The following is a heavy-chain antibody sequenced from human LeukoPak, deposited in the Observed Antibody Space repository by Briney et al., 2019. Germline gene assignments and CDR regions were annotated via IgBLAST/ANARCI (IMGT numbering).Heavy chain of an antibody. CDR2: ISSSGSTI. V-gene: IGHV3-48*03. D-gene: IGHD6-13*01. J-gene: IGHJ6*02. Sequence: PGGSLRLSCAASGFTFSSYEMNWVRQAPGKGLEWVSYISSSGSTIYYADSVKGRFTISRDNAKNSLYLQMNSLRAEDTAVYYCARGRYSSSWYSNVYYYYGTDVWGQGITVTVSS. CDR3: ARGRYSSSWYSNVYYYYGTDV. CDR1: GFTFSSYE.